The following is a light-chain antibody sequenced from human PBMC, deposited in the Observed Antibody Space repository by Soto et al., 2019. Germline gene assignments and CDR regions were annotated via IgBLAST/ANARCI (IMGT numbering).Light chain of an antibody. V-gene: IGLV2-8*01. CDR2: EVI. Sequence: QSVLTQPPSASGSPGQSVTISCTGTSSDIGGYNYVSWYQQHPGKAPKLMIYEVIKRPSGVPARFSGSKSGNTASLTVSGLHAEDEADYYCSSYAGNNIFVFGTGTKLTVL. J-gene: IGLJ1*01. CDR1: SSDIGGYNY. CDR3: SSYAGNNIFV.